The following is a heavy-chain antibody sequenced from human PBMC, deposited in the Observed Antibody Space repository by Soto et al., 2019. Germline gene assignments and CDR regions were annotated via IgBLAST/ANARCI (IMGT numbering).Heavy chain of an antibody. D-gene: IGHD3-3*01. Sequence: PVGSLRLSCAASGFTFDDYAMHWVRQAPGKGLEWVSGISWNSGSIGYADSVKGRFTISRDNAKNSLYLQMNSLRAEDTALYYCAKDLLDFWRGYQSASHSGQGTLVTAPQ. V-gene: IGHV3-9*01. CDR3: AKDLLDFWRGYQSASH. J-gene: IGHJ4*02. CDR1: GFTFDDYA. CDR2: ISWNSGSI.